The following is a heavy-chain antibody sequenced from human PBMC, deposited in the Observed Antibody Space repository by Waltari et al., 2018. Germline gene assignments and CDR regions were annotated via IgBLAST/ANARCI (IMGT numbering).Heavy chain of an antibody. J-gene: IGHJ4*02. D-gene: IGHD1-7*01. CDR2: VDPEDGET. CDR3: ATGGGITGTEESNMDY. CDR1: GYPFTDYY. Sequence: EVQLVQSGAEVKKPGATVKISCKVSGYPFTDYYMHWVQQAPGKGLEWMGLVDPEDGETIYAEKFQGRVTITAETSTDTAYMELSSLRSETTAVYYCATGGGITGTEESNMDYWGQGTLVTVSS. V-gene: IGHV1-69-2*01.